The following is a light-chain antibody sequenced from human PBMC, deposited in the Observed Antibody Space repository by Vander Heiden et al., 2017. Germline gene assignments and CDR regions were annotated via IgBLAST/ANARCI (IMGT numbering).Light chain of an antibody. CDR3: QQYGSAPFT. CDR2: GAS. Sequence: EIVLTQSPGTLSLSPRESATLSGRASQSVSGSYLTWYQQKPGQAPRLLIYGASSMDSTIPERFSGSGSGTDFTLTISRLEPEDFAVYYCQQYGSAPFTFGPGTKVDIK. CDR1: QSVSGSY. J-gene: IGKJ3*01. V-gene: IGKV3-20*01.